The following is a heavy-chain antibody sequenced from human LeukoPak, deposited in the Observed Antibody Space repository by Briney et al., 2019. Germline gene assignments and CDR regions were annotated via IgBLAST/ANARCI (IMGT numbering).Heavy chain of an antibody. J-gene: IGHJ4*02. D-gene: IGHD3-10*01. CDR1: GFTFSSYG. CDR2: TSYDGSNK. Sequence: PGGSLRLSCAASGFTFSSYGMHWVRQAPGKGLEWVAVTSYDGSNKYYADSVKGRFTISRDNSKNTLYLQMNSLRAEDTAVYYCAKTKVRGSGSYYRNYYFDYWGQGTLVTVSS. V-gene: IGHV3-30*18. CDR3: AKTKVRGSGSYYRNYYFDY.